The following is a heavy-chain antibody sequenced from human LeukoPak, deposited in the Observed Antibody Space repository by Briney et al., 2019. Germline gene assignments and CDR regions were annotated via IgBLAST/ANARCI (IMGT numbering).Heavy chain of an antibody. D-gene: IGHD3-10*01. CDR3: ARGTRYYYGSGSFDY. V-gene: IGHV3-20*04. CDR1: GVTFDDYG. CDR2: INWNGGST. Sequence: GESLRLSCAASGVTFDDYGMSWVRQAPGKGLEWVSGINWNGGSTGYADSVKGRFTISKDNTKNSLYMQMNSLRAEDTALYYCARGTRYYYGSGSFDYWGQGTLVTVSS. J-gene: IGHJ4*02.